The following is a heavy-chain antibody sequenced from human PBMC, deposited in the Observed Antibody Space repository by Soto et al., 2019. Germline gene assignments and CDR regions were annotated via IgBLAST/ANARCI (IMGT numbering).Heavy chain of an antibody. CDR2: INPSGGST. Sequence: ASVKVSCKASGYTFTSYYMHWVRQAPGQGLEWMGIINPSGGSTSYAQKFQGRVTMTRDTSTSTVYMELSSLRSEDTAVYYCARGVSGYYDSSGRGVNWFDPWGQGTLVTVSS. J-gene: IGHJ5*02. V-gene: IGHV1-46*01. CDR3: ARGVSGYYDSSGRGVNWFDP. D-gene: IGHD3-22*01. CDR1: GYTFTSYY.